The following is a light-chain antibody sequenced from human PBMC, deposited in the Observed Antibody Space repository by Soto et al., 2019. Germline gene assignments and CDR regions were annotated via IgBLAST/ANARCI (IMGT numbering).Light chain of an antibody. CDR3: SSHTSSNTRV. CDR1: SSDVGGYNY. J-gene: IGLJ1*01. CDR2: EVT. Sequence: QSLLTQPASVFGSPGQSITISCTGTSSDVGGYNYVSWYQQHPGKAPKLIIYEVTNRPSGISYRFSGSKSGNTASLTISGLQAEDEADYYCSSHTSSNTRVFGTGTKVTGL. V-gene: IGLV2-14*01.